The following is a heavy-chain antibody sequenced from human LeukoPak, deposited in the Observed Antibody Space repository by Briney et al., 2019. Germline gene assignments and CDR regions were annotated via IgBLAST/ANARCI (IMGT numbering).Heavy chain of an antibody. D-gene: IGHD5-12*01. V-gene: IGHV1-46*01. CDR2: INPSGGGT. CDR1: GYTFTSYY. J-gene: IGHJ5*02. Sequence: ASVKVSCKASGYTFTSYYMHWVRQAPGQGLDWMGIINPSGGGTNYAQKFQGRVTMTRDTSTSTVYMELSSLRSEDTAVYHCARAVATGWFDPWGQGTLVTVSS. CDR3: ARAVATGWFDP.